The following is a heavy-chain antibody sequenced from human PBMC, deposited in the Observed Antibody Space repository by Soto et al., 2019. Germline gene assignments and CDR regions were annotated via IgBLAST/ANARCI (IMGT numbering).Heavy chain of an antibody. J-gene: IGHJ6*03. Sequence: QVQLQQWGAGLLKPSETLSLTCAVYGGSFSGYYWSWIRQPPGKGLEWIGEINHSGSTNYNPSLKSRVTISGDTSKIQFSLKLSSVTAADTAVYYCARGKKWFGVLYYMDVWGKGTTVTVSS. D-gene: IGHD3-10*01. V-gene: IGHV4-34*01. CDR3: ARGKKWFGVLYYMDV. CDR2: INHSGST. CDR1: GGSFSGYY.